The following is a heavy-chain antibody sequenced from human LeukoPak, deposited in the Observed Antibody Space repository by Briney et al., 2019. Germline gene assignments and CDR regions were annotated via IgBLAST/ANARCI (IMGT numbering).Heavy chain of an antibody. CDR2: IRSKAYGGTT. J-gene: IGHJ4*02. CDR3: ARAKGALCCGELLFQPQTRRFPDY. V-gene: IGHV3-49*04. D-gene: IGHD3-10*01. CDR1: GFTFGDYA. Sequence: GGSLRLSCTASGFTFGDYAMSWVRQAPGKGLEWVGFIRSKAYGGTTEYAASVKGRFTISRDDSKSIAYLQMNSLKTEDTAVYYCARAKGALCCGELLFQPQTRRFPDYWGQGTLVTVSS.